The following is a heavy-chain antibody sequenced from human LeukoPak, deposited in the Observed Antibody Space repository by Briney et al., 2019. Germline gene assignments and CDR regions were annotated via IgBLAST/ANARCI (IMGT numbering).Heavy chain of an antibody. D-gene: IGHD3-10*01. J-gene: IGHJ4*02. Sequence: GGSLRLSCAASGFTFSSYAMSWVLQAPGKGLEWVSAISGSGGSTYYADSVKGRFTISRDNSKNTLYLQMNSLRAEDTAVYYCAKDAEGVLLWFGEYYFDYWGQGTLVTVSS. V-gene: IGHV3-23*01. CDR2: ISGSGGST. CDR1: GFTFSSYA. CDR3: AKDAEGVLLWFGEYYFDY.